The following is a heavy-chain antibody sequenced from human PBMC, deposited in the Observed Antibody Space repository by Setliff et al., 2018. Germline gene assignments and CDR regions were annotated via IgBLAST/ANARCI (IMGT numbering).Heavy chain of an antibody. J-gene: IGHJ5*02. CDR3: MRLVRFCSRTVCQRTSGDEA. CDR2: IGVYSGNT. D-gene: IGHD3-3*01. CDR1: GYTFRQSI. Sequence: EASVKVSCKASGYTFRQSIVSWVRQAPGQGLEWLGWIGVYSGNTYSAQRFQGRVSLTTDESTNTAYLELRGLRSDDTAVYYCMRLVRFCSRTVCQRTSGDEAWGQGTPVTVSS. V-gene: IGHV1-18*01.